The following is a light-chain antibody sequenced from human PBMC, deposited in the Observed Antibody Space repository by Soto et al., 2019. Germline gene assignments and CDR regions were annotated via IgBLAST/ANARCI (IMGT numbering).Light chain of an antibody. Sequence: DIQLTQSPSFLSTSVGDRVTITCRASQGISSYVVWYQQKPGKAPKLLIYAASTLQSGVPSRFSGSGSGTEFTLTISSLQPEDFATYYCQQLNSYPLTFGQGTKLEIK. CDR2: AAS. CDR1: QGISSY. V-gene: IGKV1-9*01. J-gene: IGKJ2*01. CDR3: QQLNSYPLT.